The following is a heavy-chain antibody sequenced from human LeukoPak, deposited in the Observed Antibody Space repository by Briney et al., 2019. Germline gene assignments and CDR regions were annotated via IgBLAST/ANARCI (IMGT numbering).Heavy chain of an antibody. CDR1: GYIFTNYW. Sequence: GESLKISCKGSGYIFTNYWIGWVRQMPGKGLEWMGIIYPGDSDTRYSPSFQGQVTISVDKSISTAYLQWSSLKASDTAMYYCARLDNSGYYGAFDYWGQGTLVTVSS. CDR2: IYPGDSDT. J-gene: IGHJ4*02. CDR3: ARLDNSGYYGAFDY. D-gene: IGHD3-22*01. V-gene: IGHV5-51*01.